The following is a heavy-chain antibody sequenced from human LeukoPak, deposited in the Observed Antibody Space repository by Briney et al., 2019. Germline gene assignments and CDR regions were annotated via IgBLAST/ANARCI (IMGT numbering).Heavy chain of an antibody. J-gene: IGHJ3*02. CDR2: IRTGSGSI. CDR3: AGDSSYAFDI. D-gene: IGHD2-2*01. CDR1: GFSFSTYS. Sequence: GSLRLSCAASGFSFSTYSMNWVRQAPGKGLEWVAYIRTGSGSIYYADSVKGRFTISRDNAKNSLYLQMNSLRVEDTAVYYCAGDSSYAFDIWGQGTMVTVSS. V-gene: IGHV3-48*01.